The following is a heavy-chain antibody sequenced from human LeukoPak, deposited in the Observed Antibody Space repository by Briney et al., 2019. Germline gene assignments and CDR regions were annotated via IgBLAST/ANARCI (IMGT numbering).Heavy chain of an antibody. CDR3: ARGSCSGGSCYIVDY. J-gene: IGHJ4*02. V-gene: IGHV4-39*01. D-gene: IGHD2-15*01. Sequence: SETLSLTCTVSGGSISSSSYYWGWIRQPPGKGLEWIGSIYYTGSTYYNPSLNSRVTISVDTSKNQFSLKLSSVTAADAAVYYCARGSCSGGSCYIVDYWGQGTLVTVSS. CDR1: GGSISSSSYY. CDR2: IYYTGST.